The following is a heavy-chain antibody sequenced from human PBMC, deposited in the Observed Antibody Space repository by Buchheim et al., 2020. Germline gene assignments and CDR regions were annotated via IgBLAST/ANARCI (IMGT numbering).Heavy chain of an antibody. CDR3: ARDLPTSTVAPTGFDY. CDR2: INHSGST. Sequence: QVQLQQWGAGLLKPSETLSLTCAVYGGSFSGYYWSWIRQPPGKGLEWIGEINHSGSTNYNPSLKSRVTISVDTSQNQFSLKLRSATAADTAVYYCARDLPTSTVAPTGFDYWGQGTL. D-gene: IGHD4-11*01. V-gene: IGHV4-34*01. J-gene: IGHJ4*02. CDR1: GGSFSGYY.